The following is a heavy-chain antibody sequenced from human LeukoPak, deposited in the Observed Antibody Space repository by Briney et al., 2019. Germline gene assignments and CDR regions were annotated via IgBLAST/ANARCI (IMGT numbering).Heavy chain of an antibody. CDR3: ARPHSLGGSFYVFDY. V-gene: IGHV1-18*01. Sequence: ASVRVSCKTSGYTFTTFNIAWVRQAPGQGLEWVGWVGTYNGNTDYAQRVQGRVAMTTDTSTNTAYMDLRSLRPDDTAVYYCARPHSLGGSFYVFDYWGQGTLITVSS. CDR1: GYTFTTFN. D-gene: IGHD1-26*01. J-gene: IGHJ4*02. CDR2: VGTYNGNT.